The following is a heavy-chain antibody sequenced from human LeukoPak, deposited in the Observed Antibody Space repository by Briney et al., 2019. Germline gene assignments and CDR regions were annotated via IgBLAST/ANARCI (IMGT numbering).Heavy chain of an antibody. J-gene: IGHJ5*02. CDR1: GGSISSYY. Sequence: SETLSLTCTVSGGSISSYYWSWIRQPPGKGLEWIGYIYYSGSTNYNPSLKSRVTISVDTSKNQFSLKLSSVTAADTAVYYCARGGRITMVRGVIFGNFWFDPWGQGTLVTVSS. D-gene: IGHD3-10*01. CDR2: IYYSGST. V-gene: IGHV4-59*01. CDR3: ARGGRITMVRGVIFGNFWFDP.